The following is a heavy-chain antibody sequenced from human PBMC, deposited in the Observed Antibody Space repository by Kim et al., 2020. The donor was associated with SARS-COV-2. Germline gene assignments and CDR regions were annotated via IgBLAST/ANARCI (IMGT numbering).Heavy chain of an antibody. CDR2: IRQDGSEK. D-gene: IGHD5-18*01. Sequence: GGSLRLSCAASGFTFSSYWMSWVRQAPGKGLEWVANIRQDGSEKYYVDSVKGRFTISRDNAKNSLYLQMNSLRAEDTAVYYCARDQDQLWFDYYYYYMDVWGKGTTVTVSS. V-gene: IGHV3-7*01. CDR1: GFTFSSYW. CDR3: ARDQDQLWFDYYYYYMDV. J-gene: IGHJ6*03.